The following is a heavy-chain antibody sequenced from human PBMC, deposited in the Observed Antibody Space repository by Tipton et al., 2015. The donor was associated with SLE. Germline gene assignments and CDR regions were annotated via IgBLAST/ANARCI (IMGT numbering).Heavy chain of an antibody. CDR2: IYYSGST. D-gene: IGHD6-13*01. Sequence: LRLSCTVSGGSISSSSYYWGWIRQPPGKGLEWIGSIYYSGSTYYNPSLKSRVTISVDTSKNQFSLKLSSVTAADTAVYYCARYSSSWGYYWGQGTLVTVSS. CDR3: ARYSSSWGYY. CDR1: GGSISSSSYY. J-gene: IGHJ4*02. V-gene: IGHV4-39*07.